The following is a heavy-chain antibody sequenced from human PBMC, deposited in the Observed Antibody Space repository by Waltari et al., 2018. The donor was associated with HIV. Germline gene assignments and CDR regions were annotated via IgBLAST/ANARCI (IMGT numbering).Heavy chain of an antibody. CDR1: GFTFSSYW. CDR2: IKTVGMST. Sequence: EVQVVESGGGLVQPGGTLRLSCAASGFTFSSYWMHWVRQVPGKGLELVSRIKTVGMSTSYADSVEGRCTISRDNAKNTLFLQLYSLRAEDTAVYYCATSVESYDFWSGAYYFDYWGQGTLVTVSS. V-gene: IGHV3-74*01. J-gene: IGHJ4*02. D-gene: IGHD3-3*01. CDR3: ATSVESYDFWSGAYYFDY.